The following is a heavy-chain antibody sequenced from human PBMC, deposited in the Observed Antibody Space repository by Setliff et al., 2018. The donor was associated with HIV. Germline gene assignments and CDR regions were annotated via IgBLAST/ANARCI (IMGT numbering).Heavy chain of an antibody. Sequence: SETLSLTCTVSGGSISSGGYYWSWIRQHPGKGLEWIGYIHYSGSTHYNPSLKSRVTISVDTSKNQFSLKLSSVTAADTAVYYCARDAGYCGGDCYPMVLDVWGKGTTVTV. CDR2: IHYSGST. CDR1: GGSISSGGYY. J-gene: IGHJ6*03. CDR3: ARDAGYCGGDCYPMVLDV. D-gene: IGHD2-21*01. V-gene: IGHV4-31*03.